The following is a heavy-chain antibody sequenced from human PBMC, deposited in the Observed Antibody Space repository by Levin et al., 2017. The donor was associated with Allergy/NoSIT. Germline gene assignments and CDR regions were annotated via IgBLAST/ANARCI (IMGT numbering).Heavy chain of an antibody. CDR1: GYNFINYW. Sequence: GESLKISCKGSGYNFINYWIGWVRQVPGKGLEWMGIIYPGDSDTRYSPSFQGQVTISADKSISTAYLQWSTLKASDTAMYFCARQITGSDYDLYYFDYWGHGTLVTVSS. J-gene: IGHJ4*01. CDR3: ARQITGSDYDLYYFDY. V-gene: IGHV5-51*01. D-gene: IGHD5-12*01. CDR2: IYPGDSDT.